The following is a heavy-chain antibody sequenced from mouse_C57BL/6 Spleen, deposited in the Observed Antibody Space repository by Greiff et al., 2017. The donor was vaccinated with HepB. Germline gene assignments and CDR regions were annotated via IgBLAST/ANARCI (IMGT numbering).Heavy chain of an antibody. CDR2: IDPSDSYT. CDR3: ARFPYYYGSSNWYFDV. V-gene: IGHV1-59*01. J-gene: IGHJ1*03. Sequence: VQLQQPGAELVRPGTSVKLSCKASGYTFTSYWMHWVKQRPGQGLEWIGVIDPSDSYTNYNQKFKGKATLTVDTSSSTAYMQLSSLTSEDSAVYYCARFPYYYGSSNWYFDVWGTGTTVTVSS. D-gene: IGHD1-1*01. CDR1: GYTFTSYW.